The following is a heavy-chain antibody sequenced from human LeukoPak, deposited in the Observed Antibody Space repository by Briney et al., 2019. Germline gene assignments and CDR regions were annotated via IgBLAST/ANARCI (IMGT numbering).Heavy chain of an antibody. Sequence: SETLSLTCAVYGGSFSGYYWSWIRQPPGKGLEWIGEINHSGSTNYNPSLKSRVTISVDTSKNQFSLKLSSVTAADTAVYYCARRVYIAAAGINWFGPWGQGTLVTVSS. CDR1: GGSFSGYY. CDR3: ARRVYIAAAGINWFGP. D-gene: IGHD6-13*01. CDR2: INHSGST. V-gene: IGHV4-34*01. J-gene: IGHJ5*02.